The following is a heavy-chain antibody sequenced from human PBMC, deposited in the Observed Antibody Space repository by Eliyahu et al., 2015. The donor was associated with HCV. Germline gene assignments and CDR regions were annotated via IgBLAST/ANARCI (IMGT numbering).Heavy chain of an antibody. CDR1: XXSVXXGXYX. Sequence: QVQLQESGPGLVKPSETLSLTCTVSXXSVXXGXYXWSWIXQXPGKGLEWIGYIYYSGSTNYNPSLKSRVTISVDTSKNQFSLKLSSVTAADTAVYYCAREGIVGATYYYGMDVWGQGTTVTVSS. V-gene: IGHV4-61*01. D-gene: IGHD1-26*01. CDR3: AREGIVGATYYYGMDV. J-gene: IGHJ6*02. CDR2: IYYSGST.